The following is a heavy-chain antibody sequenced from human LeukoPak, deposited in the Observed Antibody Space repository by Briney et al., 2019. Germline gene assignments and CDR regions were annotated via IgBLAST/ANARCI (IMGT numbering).Heavy chain of an antibody. D-gene: IGHD2-2*01. J-gene: IGHJ5*02. CDR1: GGSISSSSYY. CDR2: IYYSGST. CDR3: AGQSSQLIVVVPGQFDP. Sequence: SETLSLTCTVSGGSISSSSYYWGWIRQPPGKGLEWIGSIYYSGSTYYNPSLKSRVTVSVDTSKNQFSLKLSSVTAADTAVYYCAGQSSQLIVVVPGQFDPWGQGTLVTVSS. V-gene: IGHV4-39*01.